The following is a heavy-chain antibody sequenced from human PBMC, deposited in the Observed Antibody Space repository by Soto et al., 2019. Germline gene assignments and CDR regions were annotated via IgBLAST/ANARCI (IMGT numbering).Heavy chain of an antibody. V-gene: IGHV3-21*01. Sequence: PGGSLRLSCAASGFTFSSYSMNWVRQAPGKGLEWVSSISSSSSYIYYADSVKGRFTISRDNAKNSLHLQMNSLRAEDTAVYYCARESITMIVVATWPRGVFDYWGQGTLVTVSS. D-gene: IGHD3-22*01. CDR2: ISSSSSYI. CDR3: ARESITMIVVATWPRGVFDY. CDR1: GFTFSSYS. J-gene: IGHJ4*02.